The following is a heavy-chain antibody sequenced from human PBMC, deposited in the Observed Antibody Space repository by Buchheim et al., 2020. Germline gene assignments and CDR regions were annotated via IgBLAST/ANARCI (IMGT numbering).Heavy chain of an antibody. CDR3: VKWGGPPLNAYDV. CDR2: VYYSGTT. J-gene: IGHJ3*01. D-gene: IGHD3-16*01. V-gene: IGHV4-59*01. CDR1: GGSITSYY. Sequence: QVQLQESGPGLVRPSETLSLTCTVSGGSITSYYWNWVRQSPGERLEWIGYVYYSGTTKFNPSLKSRLSMSVDTSKSQFSLKLSSVTAADTAVYYCVKWGGPPLNAYDVWGQGT.